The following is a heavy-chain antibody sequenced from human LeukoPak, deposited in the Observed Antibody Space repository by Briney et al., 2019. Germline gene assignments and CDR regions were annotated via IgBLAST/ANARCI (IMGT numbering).Heavy chain of an antibody. J-gene: IGHJ5*02. CDR3: GKVGGNSNS. CDR2: IHNSRGT. CDR1: GGSITSDIFY. Sequence: SETLSLTCTVSGGSITSDIFYWNWIRQHPGKGLEWTGSIHNSRGTSYNPSLESRLTISVDTSENQFFLRMSYVTAADTAMYYCGKVGGNSNSWGQGTLVTVSS. D-gene: IGHD4-23*01. V-gene: IGHV4-31*03.